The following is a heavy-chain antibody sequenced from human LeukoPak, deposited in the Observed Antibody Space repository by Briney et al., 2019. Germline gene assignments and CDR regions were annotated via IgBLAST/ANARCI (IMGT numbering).Heavy chain of an antibody. J-gene: IGHJ4*02. CDR3: ARQSGILTAFDY. Sequence: ASVKVSCKASGYTFTSYYMHWVRQAPGQGLEWMGIINPSGGSTSYAQKFQGRVTMTRDMSTSTVYMELSSLRSEDTAVYYCARQSGILTAFDYWGQGTLVTVSS. CDR1: GYTFTSYY. D-gene: IGHD3-9*01. V-gene: IGHV1-46*01. CDR2: INPSGGST.